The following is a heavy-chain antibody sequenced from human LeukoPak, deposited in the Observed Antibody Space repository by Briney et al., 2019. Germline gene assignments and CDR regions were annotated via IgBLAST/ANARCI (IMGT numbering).Heavy chain of an antibody. CDR1: GYSFTGYY. J-gene: IGHJ5*02. CDR2: INPNSGGT. V-gene: IGHV1-2*06. CDR3: ARDRIAAAGQLYNCFDP. D-gene: IGHD6-13*01. Sequence: ASMKVSCKASGYSFTGYYMLWVRQAPGQGLERMGRINPNSGGTNYVQKFQGRATMTRDTSISTAYMELSRLRSHDTAVYYCARDRIAAAGQLYNCFDPWGQGTLVTVSS.